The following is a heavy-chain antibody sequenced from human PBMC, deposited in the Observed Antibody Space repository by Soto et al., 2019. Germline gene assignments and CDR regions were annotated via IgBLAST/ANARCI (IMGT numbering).Heavy chain of an antibody. J-gene: IGHJ6*02. D-gene: IGHD4-17*01. CDR2: IIPIFGTA. Sequence: HVQLVQSVAEVKKPGSSVKVSCKASGCTFSSYAISWVLQAPGQVLEWMGGIIPIFGTANYAQKFQGRVTIPADDSTSTAYMELGSLSSEATAVYYCAVTVNTHYGMDVWGPGTQVTVCS. CDR3: AVTVNTHYGMDV. V-gene: IGHV1-69*01. CDR1: GCTFSSYA.